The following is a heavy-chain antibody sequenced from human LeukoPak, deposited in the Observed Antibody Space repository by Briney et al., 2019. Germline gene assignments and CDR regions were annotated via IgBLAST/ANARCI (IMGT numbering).Heavy chain of an antibody. CDR2: IYGGGST. Sequence: PGGSLRLSCAASGFTVSSNYMSWVRQAPGKGLEWVSVIYGGGSTYYADSVKGRFTISRDNSKNTLYLQMNSLRAEDTAVYYCASNYHYYDSSGYYPTTFDYWGQGTLVTVSS. CDR3: ASNYHYYDSSGYYPTTFDY. CDR1: GFTVSSNY. J-gene: IGHJ4*02. D-gene: IGHD3-22*01. V-gene: IGHV3-66*01.